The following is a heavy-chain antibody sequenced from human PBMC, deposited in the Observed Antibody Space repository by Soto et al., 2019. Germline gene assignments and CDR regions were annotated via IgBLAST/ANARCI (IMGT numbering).Heavy chain of an antibody. CDR1: GYTFITYD. J-gene: IGHJ4*02. D-gene: IGHD6-25*01. Sequence: PRPSVKVSCKASGYTFITYDINWVRQANGQGLEWMGWMNPSNGNAGYAQNFQGRVTMTRNTSISTAYMELSSLRSDDTAVYFCARRKERSGLNSFDSWAQGHLVPV. V-gene: IGHV1-8*01. CDR3: ARRKERSGLNSFDS. CDR2: MNPSNGNA.